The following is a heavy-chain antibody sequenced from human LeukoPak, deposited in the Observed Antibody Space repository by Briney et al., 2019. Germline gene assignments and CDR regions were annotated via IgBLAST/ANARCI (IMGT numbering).Heavy chain of an antibody. J-gene: IGHJ4*02. V-gene: IGHV4-59*11. D-gene: IGHD4-17*01. CDR2: VNYSGNT. CDR3: ARATVTTETDYFDY. Sequence: SETLSLTCTVSSGSITNHYWSWIRQPPGKGLEWIGHVNYSGNTNYNPSLKSRVTISIDTSKYQFSLKVTSVTAADTAVYYCARATVTTETDYFDYWGQGTLVTVSS. CDR1: SGSITNHY.